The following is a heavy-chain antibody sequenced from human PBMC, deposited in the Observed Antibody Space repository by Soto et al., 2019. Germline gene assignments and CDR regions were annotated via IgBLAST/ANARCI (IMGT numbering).Heavy chain of an antibody. V-gene: IGHV1-3*01. CDR1: GYTFTSYA. CDR2: INAGNGNT. CDR3: AREDIVLMVYAIDHYFDY. D-gene: IGHD2-8*01. Sequence: ASVKVSCKASGYTFTSYAMHWVRQAPGQRLEWMGWINAGNGNTKYSQKFQGRVTITRDTSASTAYMELSSLRSEDTAVYYCAREDIVLMVYAIDHYFDYWGQGTLVTVSS. J-gene: IGHJ4*02.